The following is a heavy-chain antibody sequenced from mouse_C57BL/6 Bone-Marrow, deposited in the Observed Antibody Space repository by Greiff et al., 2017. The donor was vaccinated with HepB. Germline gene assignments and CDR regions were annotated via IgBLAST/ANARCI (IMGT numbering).Heavy chain of an antibody. CDR2: IYPGDGDT. CDR1: GYAFSSSW. Sequence: VKLQESGPELVKPGASVKISCKASGYAFSSSWMNWVKQRPGKGLEWIGRIYPGDGDTNYNGKFKGKATLTADKSSSTPYMQLSSLTSEDSAVYFCARWGDSGYWGQGTTLTVSS. CDR3: ARWGDSGY. J-gene: IGHJ2*01. V-gene: IGHV1-82*01. D-gene: IGHD3-3*01.